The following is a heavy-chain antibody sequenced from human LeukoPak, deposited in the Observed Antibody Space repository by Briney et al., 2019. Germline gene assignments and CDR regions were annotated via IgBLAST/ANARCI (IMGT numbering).Heavy chain of an antibody. Sequence: GGSLRLSCAASGFTFSSYSMNWVRQAPGKGLEWVSSISNSSSYIYYADSVKGRFTISRDNAKNSLYLQMNSLRAEDTAVYYCASGFHVGRCDDWGPGDLVTVSS. CDR1: GFTFSSYS. D-gene: IGHD2-2*03. CDR2: ISNSSSYI. CDR3: ASGFHVGRCDD. J-gene: IGHJ4*02. V-gene: IGHV3-21*01.